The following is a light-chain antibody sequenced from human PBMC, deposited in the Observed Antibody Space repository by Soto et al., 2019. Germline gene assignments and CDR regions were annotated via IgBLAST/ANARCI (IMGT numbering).Light chain of an antibody. Sequence: EIVLTQSPATLSVAPGERATLSCRASQSVSSDLAWFHQKPGQAPRLLMYGASTRATGIPARFSGRGSGTEFTLTISSLQSEDFALYHCQQYNNWPLTFGGGTKVEIK. CDR1: QSVSSD. V-gene: IGKV3-15*01. J-gene: IGKJ4*01. CDR3: QQYNNWPLT. CDR2: GAS.